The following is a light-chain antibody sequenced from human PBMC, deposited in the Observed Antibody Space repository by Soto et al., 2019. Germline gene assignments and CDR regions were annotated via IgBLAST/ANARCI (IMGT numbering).Light chain of an antibody. J-gene: IGLJ1*01. V-gene: IGLV2-11*01. CDR2: DVS. Sequence: QSALTQPRSVSGSPGQSVTISCTGTSSDVGGYNYVSWYQQHPGKVPKLMIYDVSTRPSGVPDRFSGSKSGNTASLTISGLQAEDEADYYCCSYAGSYTLYVFGTGTKLTVL. CDR3: CSYAGSYTLYV. CDR1: SSDVGGYNY.